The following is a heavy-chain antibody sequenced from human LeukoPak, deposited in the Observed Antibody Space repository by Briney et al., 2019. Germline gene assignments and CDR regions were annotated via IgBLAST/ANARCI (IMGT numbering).Heavy chain of an antibody. CDR2: INPNNGAT. CDR3: ARDQEEYSSSWYHY. D-gene: IGHD6-13*01. V-gene: IGHV1-2*02. Sequence: VASVKVSCKASGYTFTDYYMHWVRQAPGQGLEWVGWINPNNGATNYAQKLQGRVTMTTDTSTSTAYMELRSLRSDDTAVYYCARDQEEYSSSWYHYWGQGTLVTVSS. J-gene: IGHJ4*02. CDR1: GYTFTDYY.